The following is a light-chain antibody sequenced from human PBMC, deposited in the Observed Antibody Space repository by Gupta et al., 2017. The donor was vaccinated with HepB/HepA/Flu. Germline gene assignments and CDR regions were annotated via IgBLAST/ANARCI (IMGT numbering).Light chain of an antibody. CDR2: DNS. CDR3: QSYDSSLSVFV. V-gene: IGLV1-40*01. J-gene: IGLJ1*01. CDR1: STNIGAGYD. Sequence: QSVLTQPPSVSGAPGQRVTISCTGGSTNIGAGYDVHWYQQLPGTAPKLLIYDNSNRTSGVPDRFSGSKSGTSASLAITGLQAEDEADYYCQSYDSSLSVFVFGTGTKVTVL.